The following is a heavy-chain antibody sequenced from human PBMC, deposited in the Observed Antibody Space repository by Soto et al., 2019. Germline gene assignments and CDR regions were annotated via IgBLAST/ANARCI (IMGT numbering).Heavy chain of an antibody. J-gene: IGHJ5*02. CDR1: GGSINSGGYY. CDR3: ARGYPLNWFDP. V-gene: IGHV4-31*03. CDR2: IYYSGST. D-gene: IGHD1-26*01. Sequence: SETLSLTCTVSGGSINSGGYYLICIRQHPWNGLEWIGYIYYSGSTYYNPSLKSRVTISVDTSKNQFSLKLSSVTAADPAVDYCARGYPLNWFDPWGQGTRVTVS.